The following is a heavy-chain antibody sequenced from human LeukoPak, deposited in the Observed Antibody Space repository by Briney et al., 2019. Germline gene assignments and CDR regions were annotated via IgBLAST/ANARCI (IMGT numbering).Heavy chain of an antibody. V-gene: IGHV3-74*01. CDR1: GFTFSNYC. CDR3: VRDFRSADY. J-gene: IGHJ4*02. CDR2: ICPGGTIT. Sequence: GGSLRVSCTASGFTFSNYCMHWVRQTPGKGLIWVSRICPGGTITNYADSVKGRFTISRDDAKNMMFLQMNSLRADDTAVYYCVRDFRSADYWGQGILVTVSS.